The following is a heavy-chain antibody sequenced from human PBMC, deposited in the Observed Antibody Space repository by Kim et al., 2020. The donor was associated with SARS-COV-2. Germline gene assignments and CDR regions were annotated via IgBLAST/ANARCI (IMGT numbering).Heavy chain of an antibody. CDR3: ARSAGGFDP. CDR2: NI. J-gene: IGHJ5*02. Sequence: NIYYADSVKGRFTISRDNSKNTLYLQMNSLRAEDTAIYYCARSAGGFDPWGQGTVVTVSS. V-gene: IGHV3-23*01.